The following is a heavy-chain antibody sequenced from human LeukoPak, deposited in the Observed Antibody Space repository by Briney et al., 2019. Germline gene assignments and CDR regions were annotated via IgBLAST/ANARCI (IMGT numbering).Heavy chain of an antibody. CDR1: GGTFSSYA. CDR3: ARVLGGRWFDP. CDR2: IIPIFGTA. V-gene: IGHV1-69*13. J-gene: IGHJ5*02. D-gene: IGHD3-16*01. Sequence: SVKVSREASGGTFSSYAISWVRQAPGQGLEWMGGIIPIFGTANYAQKFQGRVTITADESTSTAYMELSSLRSDDTAVYYCARVLGGRWFDPWGQGTLVTVSS.